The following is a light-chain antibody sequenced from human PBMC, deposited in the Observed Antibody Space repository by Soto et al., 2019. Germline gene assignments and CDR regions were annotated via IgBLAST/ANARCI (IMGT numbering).Light chain of an antibody. CDR1: QTISSW. J-gene: IGKJ1*01. Sequence: DIQMTQSPSTLSGSVGDRVTITCRASQTISSWLAWYQQKPGKAPKLLIYKASTVTSGGPARFSGSGSGTEFTLTNSSLQPDDFATYCCQHDYSYSEAFGQGTKVELK. CDR2: KAS. CDR3: QHDYSYSEA. V-gene: IGKV1-5*03.